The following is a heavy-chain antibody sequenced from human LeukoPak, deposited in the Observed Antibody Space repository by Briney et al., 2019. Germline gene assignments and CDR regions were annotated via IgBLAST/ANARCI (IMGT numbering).Heavy chain of an antibody. J-gene: IGHJ6*03. CDR3: ARVYYDILTGEGYYYYYYMDV. Sequence: GGSPRLSCAASGFTFSSYSMNWVRQAPGKGLEWVSYISSSSSTIYYADSVKGRFTISRDNAKNSLYLQMNSLRAEDTAVYYCARVYYDILTGEGYYYYYYMDVWGKGTTVTVSS. D-gene: IGHD3-9*01. V-gene: IGHV3-48*04. CDR1: GFTFSSYS. CDR2: ISSSSSTI.